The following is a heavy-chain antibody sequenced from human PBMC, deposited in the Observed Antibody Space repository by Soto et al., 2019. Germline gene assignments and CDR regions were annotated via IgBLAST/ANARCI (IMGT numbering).Heavy chain of an antibody. D-gene: IGHD2-2*01. CDR2: IVVGSGNT. CDR1: GFTFTSSA. CDR3: AADFQLDYYYYGMDV. Sequence: ASVKVSCKASGFTFTSSAVQWVRQARGQRLEWIGWIVVGSGNTNYAQKFQERVTITRDMSTSTAYMELSSLRSEDTAVYYCAADFQLDYYYYGMDVWGQGTTVTVS. J-gene: IGHJ6*02. V-gene: IGHV1-58*01.